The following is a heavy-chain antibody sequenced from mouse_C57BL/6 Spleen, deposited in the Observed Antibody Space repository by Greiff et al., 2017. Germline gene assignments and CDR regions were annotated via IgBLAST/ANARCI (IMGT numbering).Heavy chain of an antibody. D-gene: IGHD1-1*01. Sequence: EVKLMESGGGLVQPGGSLKLSCAASGFTFSDYGMAWVRQAPRKGPEWVAFISNLAYSSYYADTVTGRFTISRENAKNTLYLEMSNLRSEETAMYYCARHYYGSSHYAMDYWGQGTSVTVSS. CDR1: GFTFSDYG. J-gene: IGHJ4*01. V-gene: IGHV5-15*01. CDR2: ISNLAYSS. CDR3: ARHYYGSSHYAMDY.